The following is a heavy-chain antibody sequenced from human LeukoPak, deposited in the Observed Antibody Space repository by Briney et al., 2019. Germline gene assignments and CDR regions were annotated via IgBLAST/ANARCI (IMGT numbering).Heavy chain of an antibody. CDR2: IYYSGST. V-gene: IGHV4-59*01. Sequence: PSETLSLTCTVSGGSISSYYWSWIRQPSGKGLEWIGYIYYSGSTNYNPSLKSRVIISVDTSKNQFSLKLSSVTAADTAVYYCARGDRPFDHWGQGTLVTVSS. CDR3: ARGDRPFDH. J-gene: IGHJ4*02. CDR1: GGSISSYY.